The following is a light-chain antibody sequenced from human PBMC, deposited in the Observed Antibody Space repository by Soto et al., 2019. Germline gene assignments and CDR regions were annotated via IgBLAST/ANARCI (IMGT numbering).Light chain of an antibody. V-gene: IGKV3-15*01. CDR1: QSVGSY. J-gene: IGKJ2*01. CDR2: EAS. CDR3: QQYDNWPFT. Sequence: EIVMTQSPATLSLSPGERATLSCRASQSVGSYLAWYQQKPGQAPRLLIYEASTRATGIPARFSGSGSGTEFTLTISSLQSEDFAIYYCQQYDNWPFTFGQGTKLEI.